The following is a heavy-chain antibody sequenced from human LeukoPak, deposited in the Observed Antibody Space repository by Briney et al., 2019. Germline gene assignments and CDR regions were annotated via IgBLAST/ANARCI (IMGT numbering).Heavy chain of an antibody. J-gene: IGHJ4*02. CDR3: ARGGLTIFGVVTKRKGPIDY. Sequence: GGSLRLSCAASGFTSSDYYMSWIRQAPGKGLEWVSYISSSGSTIYYADSVKGRFTISRDNAKNSLYLQMNSLRAEDTAVYYCARGGLTIFGVVTKRKGPIDYWGQGTLVTVSS. CDR1: GFTSSDYY. D-gene: IGHD3-3*01. CDR2: ISSSGSTI. V-gene: IGHV3-11*04.